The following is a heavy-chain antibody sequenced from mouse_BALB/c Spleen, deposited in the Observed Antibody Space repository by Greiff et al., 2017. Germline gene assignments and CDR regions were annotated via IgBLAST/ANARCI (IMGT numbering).Heavy chain of an antibody. CDR1: GFSLTSYG. V-gene: IGHV2-9*02. D-gene: IGHD3-3*01. CDR2: IWAGGST. CDR3: ARDGAGRAYWYFDV. J-gene: IGHJ1*01. Sequence: VKLQESGPGLVAPSQSLSITCTVSGFSLTSYGVHWVRQPPGKGLEWLGVIWAGGSTNYNSALMSRLSISKDNSKSQVFLKMNSLQTDDTAMYYCARDGAGRAYWYFDVWGAGTTVTVSS.